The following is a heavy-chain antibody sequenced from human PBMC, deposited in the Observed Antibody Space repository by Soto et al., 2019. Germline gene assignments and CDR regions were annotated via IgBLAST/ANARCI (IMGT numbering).Heavy chain of an antibody. CDR1: GGSIGSYY. J-gene: IGHJ6*03. D-gene: IGHD6-6*01. CDR3: ARGGESSVAARPYYYYYMDV. Sequence: SETLSLTCTVSGGSIGSYYWSWIRQPPGKGLEWIGYIYNSGTTSYNPSLKSRVTISVDTSKNQFSLKLSSVTAADTAVYYCARGGESSVAARPYYYYYMDVWGKGTTVTVSS. V-gene: IGHV4-59*01. CDR2: IYNSGTT.